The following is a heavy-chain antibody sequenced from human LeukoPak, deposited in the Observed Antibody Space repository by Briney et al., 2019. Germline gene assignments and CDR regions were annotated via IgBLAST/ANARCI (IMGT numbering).Heavy chain of an antibody. J-gene: IGHJ4*01. CDR3: ARSPNYKGFFDY. CDR2: IKKDGSEK. D-gene: IGHD3-10*01. CDR1: GFTFSSYW. V-gene: IGHV3-7*01. Sequence: GGSLRLSCAASGFTFSSYWMSWVRQAPGKGLEWVANIKKDGSEKYYVDSVKGRFTISRDNAKTSLYLQMNSLRAEDTAVYYCARSPNYKGFFDYWAKEPWSPSPQ.